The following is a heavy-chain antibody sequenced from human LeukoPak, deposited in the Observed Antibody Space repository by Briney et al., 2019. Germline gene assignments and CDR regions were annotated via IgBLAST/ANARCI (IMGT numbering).Heavy chain of an antibody. CDR2: INHSGST. CDR1: GGSFSGYY. Sequence: SETLSLTCAVYGGSFSGYYWSWIRLPPGKGLEWIGEINHSGSTNYNPSLKSRVTISVDTSKNQFSLKLSSVTAADTAVYYCARVGRSGYRYNWFDPWGQGTLVTVSS. J-gene: IGHJ5*02. CDR3: ARVGRSGYRYNWFDP. D-gene: IGHD3-3*01. V-gene: IGHV4-34*01.